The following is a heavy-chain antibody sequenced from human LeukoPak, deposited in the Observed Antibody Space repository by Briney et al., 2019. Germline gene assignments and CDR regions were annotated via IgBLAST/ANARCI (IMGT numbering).Heavy chain of an antibody. CDR3: ARASTAMAPSYYYMDA. Sequence: GRSLRLSCAASGFTSSSFWIGCVPQAPGKGLERVANIKQEGSEKYYVDSVKCRYTIPRDNAKNSLYLQMNSLRAEDTAVYYCARASTAMAPSYYYMDAWGKGTTVTAS. CDR1: GFTSSSFW. D-gene: IGHD5-18*01. J-gene: IGHJ6*03. V-gene: IGHV3-7*01. CDR2: IKQEGSEK.